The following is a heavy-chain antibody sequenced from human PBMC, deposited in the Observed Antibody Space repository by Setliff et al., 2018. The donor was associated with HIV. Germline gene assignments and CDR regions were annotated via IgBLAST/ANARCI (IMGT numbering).Heavy chain of an antibody. D-gene: IGHD1-1*01. CDR1: GGSISSDDYY. J-gene: IGHJ4*02. CDR3: VRDDCGYNGKGFDY. CDR2: ITYSGSA. Sequence: KPSETLSLTCTVSGGSISSDDYYWNWIRQPPGKGLEWIGYITYSGSAYYNPSLKSRVTISIDTSNNQISLRLSSVTAADTAMYYCVRDDCGYNGKGFDYWGPGTLVTVSS. V-gene: IGHV4-30-4*08.